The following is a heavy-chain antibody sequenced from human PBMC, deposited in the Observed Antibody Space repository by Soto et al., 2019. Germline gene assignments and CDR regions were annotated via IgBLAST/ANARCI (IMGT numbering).Heavy chain of an antibody. Sequence: SVKVSCKASGGTFSSYAISWVRQAPGQGLEWVGGIIPIFGTANYAQKFQGRVTITADESTSTAYMELSSLRSEDTAVYYCARHVAARPVYYYYGMDVWGQGTTVTVSS. CDR1: GGTFSSYA. CDR2: IIPIFGTA. V-gene: IGHV1-69*13. J-gene: IGHJ6*02. CDR3: ARHVAARPVYYYYGMDV. D-gene: IGHD6-6*01.